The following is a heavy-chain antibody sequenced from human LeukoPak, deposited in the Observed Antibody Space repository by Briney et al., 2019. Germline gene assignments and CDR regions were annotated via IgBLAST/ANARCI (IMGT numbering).Heavy chain of an antibody. V-gene: IGHV1-18*01. J-gene: IGHJ4*02. Sequence: ASVKVSCKASGYTFTSYGISWVRQAPGQGLEWMGWISAYNGNTNYAQKLQGRVTMTTDTSTSTAYMELSSLRSEDTAVYYCARPLLYSSSPLFDYWGQGTLVTVSS. D-gene: IGHD6-6*01. CDR3: ARPLLYSSSPLFDY. CDR1: GYTFTSYG. CDR2: ISAYNGNT.